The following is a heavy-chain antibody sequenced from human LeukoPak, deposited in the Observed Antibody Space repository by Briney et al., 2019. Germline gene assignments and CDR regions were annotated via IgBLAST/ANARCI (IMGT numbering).Heavy chain of an antibody. CDR2: INPNSGGT. J-gene: IGHJ4*02. Sequence: ASVKVSCKASGYTFTGYYMHWVRQAPGQGLEWMGWINPNSGGTNYAQKFQGRVTMTRDTSISTAYMELSRLRSDDTAVYYCARDYSVDTAMVPDYWGQGTLVTVSS. D-gene: IGHD5-18*01. CDR3: ARDYSVDTAMVPDY. V-gene: IGHV1-2*02. CDR1: GYTFTGYY.